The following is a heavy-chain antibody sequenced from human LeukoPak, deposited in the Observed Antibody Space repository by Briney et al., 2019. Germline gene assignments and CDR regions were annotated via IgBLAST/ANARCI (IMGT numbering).Heavy chain of an antibody. D-gene: IGHD6-13*01. Sequence: PSETLSLTCTVSGGSISSYYWSWIRQPPGKGLEWIGYIYYSGSTYYNPSLKSRVTISVDTSKNQFSLKLSSVTAADTAVYYCARAYLTFSIAAAGTVNWFDPWGQGTLVTVSS. J-gene: IGHJ5*02. CDR1: GGSISSYY. CDR3: ARAYLTFSIAAAGTVNWFDP. V-gene: IGHV4-59*12. CDR2: IYYSGST.